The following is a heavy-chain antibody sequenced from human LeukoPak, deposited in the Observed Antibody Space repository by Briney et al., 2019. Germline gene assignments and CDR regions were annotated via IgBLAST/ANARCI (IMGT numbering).Heavy chain of an antibody. J-gene: IGHJ5*02. V-gene: IGHV4-59*01. Sequence: SETLSLTCTVSGGSISSYYWSWIRQPPGKGLEWIGYIYYSGSTNYNPSLKSRVTISVDTSKNQFSLKLSSVTAADTAVYYCARSQLFWFDPWGQGTLVTVSP. CDR3: ARSQLFWFDP. D-gene: IGHD5-18*01. CDR2: IYYSGST. CDR1: GGSISSYY.